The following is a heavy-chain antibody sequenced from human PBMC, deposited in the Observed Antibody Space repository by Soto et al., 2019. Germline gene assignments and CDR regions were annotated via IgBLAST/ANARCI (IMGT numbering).Heavy chain of an antibody. V-gene: IGHV1-2*02. CDR2: IKLNSGGT. CDR1: GYTFTGYH. D-gene: IGHD6-13*01. Sequence: ASVKVSCKASGYTFTGYHMHWVRQAPGQGLEWMGWIKLNSGGTNYAQKFQGRVTMTRDTSISTAYMELSRLRSDDTAVYYCARDMRQLVPSEVLNVWGQGTKVTVSS. CDR3: ARDMRQLVPSEVLNV. J-gene: IGHJ6*02.